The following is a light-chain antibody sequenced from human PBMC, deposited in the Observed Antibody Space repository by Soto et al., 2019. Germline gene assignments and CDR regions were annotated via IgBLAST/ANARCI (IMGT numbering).Light chain of an antibody. CDR1: QSISSY. CDR3: QQSYNFPWT. Sequence: DIPMTQSPSSLSASVGDRVTITCRASQSISSYLNWYQQKPGKAPKLLIYAASSLQSGVPSRFSGSRSGTDFTLTISGLRPDDFATYHCQQSYNFPWTFGQGTKVEIK. V-gene: IGKV1-39*01. CDR2: AAS. J-gene: IGKJ1*01.